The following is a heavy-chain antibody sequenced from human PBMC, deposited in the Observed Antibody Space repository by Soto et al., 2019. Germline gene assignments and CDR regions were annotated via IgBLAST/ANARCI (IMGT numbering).Heavy chain of an antibody. CDR1: GYSFTSYC. J-gene: IGHJ6*02. CDR2: IYPGDSDT. Sequence: GESLKISCKGSGYSFTSYCIGWVRQMPGKGLEWMGIIYPGDSDTRYSPSFQGQVTISADKSIGTAYLQWSSLKASDTAMYYCARHRYCSSTSCYKYYYYGMDVWGQGTTVTVSS. D-gene: IGHD2-2*02. CDR3: ARHRYCSSTSCYKYYYYGMDV. V-gene: IGHV5-51*01.